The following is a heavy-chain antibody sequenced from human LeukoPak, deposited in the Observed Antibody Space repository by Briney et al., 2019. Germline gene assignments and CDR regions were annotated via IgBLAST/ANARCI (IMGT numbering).Heavy chain of an antibody. J-gene: IGHJ3*02. CDR1: GYTFTSYY. D-gene: IGHD2-15*01. Sequence: GASVKVSCKASGYTFTSYYMHWVRQAPGQGLEWMGGIIPVFGTANYAQKFQGRVTITADESTSTAYMELSSLRSEDTAVYYCARDRVVGLGIDNAFDIWGHGTMVTVSS. V-gene: IGHV1-69*13. CDR2: IIPVFGTA. CDR3: ARDRVVGLGIDNAFDI.